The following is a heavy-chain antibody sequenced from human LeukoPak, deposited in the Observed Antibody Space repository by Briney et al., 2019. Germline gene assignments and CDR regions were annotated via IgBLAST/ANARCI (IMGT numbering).Heavy chain of an antibody. V-gene: IGHV4-34*01. CDR1: GGSFSGYY. Sequence: SETLSLTCVVYGGSFSGYYWSWIRQPPGKGLEWIGEINNSGSTNYNPSLKSRVAISVDTSKNQFSLKLSSVTAADTAVYYCARGLNYCSGGSCYSGWFDPWGQGTLVTVSS. CDR3: ARGLNYCSGGSCYSGWFDP. D-gene: IGHD2-15*01. J-gene: IGHJ5*02. CDR2: INNSGST.